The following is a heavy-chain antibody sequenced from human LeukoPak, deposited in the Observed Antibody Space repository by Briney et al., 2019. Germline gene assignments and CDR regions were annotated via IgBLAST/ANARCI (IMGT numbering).Heavy chain of an antibody. V-gene: IGHV1-2*02. D-gene: IGHD5-18*01. CDR2: INPNSGGT. CDR3: ATAGYSYAAGMDV. J-gene: IGHJ6*02. Sequence: ASVKVSCKASGCTFTGYYMHWVRQAPGQGLEWMGWINPNSGGTNYAQKFQGRVTTTRDTSISTAYMELSRLRSDDTAVYYCATAGYSYAAGMDVWGQGTTVTVSS. CDR1: GCTFTGYY.